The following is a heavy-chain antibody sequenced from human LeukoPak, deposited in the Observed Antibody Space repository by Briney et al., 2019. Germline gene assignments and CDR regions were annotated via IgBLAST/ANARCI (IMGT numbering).Heavy chain of an antibody. CDR3: AKGPAYYYDSSGYPFDY. CDR1: GFTFDDYA. Sequence: GGSLRLPCAASGFTFDDYAMHWVRQAPGKGLEWVSGISWNSGSIGYADSVKGRFTISRDNAKNSLYLQMNSLRAEDTALYYCAKGPAYYYDSSGYPFDYWGQVTLVTVSS. J-gene: IGHJ4*02. D-gene: IGHD3-22*01. CDR2: ISWNSGSI. V-gene: IGHV3-9*01.